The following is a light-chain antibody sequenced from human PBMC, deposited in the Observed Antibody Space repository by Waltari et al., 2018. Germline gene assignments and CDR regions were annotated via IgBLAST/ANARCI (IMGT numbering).Light chain of an antibody. Sequence: VITQSPATLSVSPGVTATLSCRASQSGSNNLAWYQQKPGQAPRLLIYGASTRATDIPARFSGSGSGTEFTLTISSLQSEDFAVYYCQQYNNWLWTFGQGTKVEVK. CDR1: QSGSNN. CDR3: QQYNNWLWT. V-gene: IGKV3-15*01. J-gene: IGKJ1*01. CDR2: GAS.